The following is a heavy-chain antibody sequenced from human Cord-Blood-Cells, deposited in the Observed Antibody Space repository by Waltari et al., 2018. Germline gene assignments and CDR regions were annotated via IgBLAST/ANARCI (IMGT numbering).Heavy chain of an antibody. CDR3: ARGGPFDP. CDR2: INHSGST. Sequence: QVQLQQWGAGLLKPSETLSLTCAVYGGSFSGYYWSWIRQPPGKGLEWIGEINHSGSTSYNPSLKSRDTRSVDTSKNQFSLKLSSVSAADTAVYYCARGGPFDPWGQGTLVTVSS. V-gene: IGHV4-34*01. CDR1: GGSFSGYY. J-gene: IGHJ5*02.